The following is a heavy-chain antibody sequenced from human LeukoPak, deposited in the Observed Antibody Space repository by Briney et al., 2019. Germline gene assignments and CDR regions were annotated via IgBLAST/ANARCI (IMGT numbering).Heavy chain of an antibody. Sequence: GGSLRLSCAASGFTFSSYSMNWVRQAPGKGLEWVSSISSSSSYIYCADSVKGRFTISRDNAKNSLYLQMNSLRAEDTAVYYCATYYDFWSGRNPDYWGQGTLVTVSS. CDR3: ATYYDFWSGRNPDY. J-gene: IGHJ4*02. CDR1: GFTFSSYS. D-gene: IGHD3-3*01. V-gene: IGHV3-21*01. CDR2: ISSSSSYI.